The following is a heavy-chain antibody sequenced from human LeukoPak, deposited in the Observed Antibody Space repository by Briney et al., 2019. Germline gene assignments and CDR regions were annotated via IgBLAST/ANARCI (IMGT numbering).Heavy chain of an antibody. CDR2: MNRKRGIT. J-gene: IGHJ4*02. Sequence: ASVKVSCKDSGDTFTSNDISWVRQATGQGVEWRGWMNRKRGITDYAQKSQGSVTLTRKTSIGTGYMEMCSVRSADTAVCYSEKGLGDDSSFSQWGQGTLVTVSS. D-gene: IGHD3-22*01. CDR3: EKGLGDDSSFSQ. CDR1: GDTFTSND. V-gene: IGHV1-8*03.